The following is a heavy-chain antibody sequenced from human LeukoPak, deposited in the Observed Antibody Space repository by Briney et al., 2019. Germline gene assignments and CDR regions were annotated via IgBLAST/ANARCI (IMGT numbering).Heavy chain of an antibody. D-gene: IGHD6-19*01. J-gene: IGHJ4*02. CDR1: GGSFSGYY. V-gene: IGHV4-34*01. CDR2: INHSGST. CDR3: ARDQTAVAGFDY. Sequence: PSETLSLTCAVYGGSFSGYYWSWIRQPPGKGLEWIGEINHSGSTNYNPSLKSRVTISVDTSKNQFSLKLSSVTAADTAVYYCARDQTAVAGFDYWGQGTLVTVSS.